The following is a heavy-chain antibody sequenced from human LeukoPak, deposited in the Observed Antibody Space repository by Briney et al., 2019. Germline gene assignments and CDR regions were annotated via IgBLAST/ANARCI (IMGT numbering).Heavy chain of an antibody. D-gene: IGHD2/OR15-2a*01. Sequence: PGRSLRLSREASGFTSSSYGMHWVRQAPGKGLEWVAVIQYDGSNKYYGGSVKGRFTISRGNSKNTLYLQMSSLRADDTAVYFCARDPFDYFGPYYFDYWGQGTLVTVSS. CDR3: ARDPFDYFGPYYFDY. V-gene: IGHV3-33*01. CDR2: IQYDGSNK. J-gene: IGHJ4*02. CDR1: GFTSSSYG.